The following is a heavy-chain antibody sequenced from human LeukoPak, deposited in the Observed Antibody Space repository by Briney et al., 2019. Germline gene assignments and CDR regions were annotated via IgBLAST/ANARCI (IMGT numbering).Heavy chain of an antibody. CDR1: GGSISSYY. Sequence: SETLSLTCTVSGGSISSYYWSWIRQPPGKGLEWIGYIYYSGSTNYNPSLKSRVTISVDTSKNQFSLKLSSVTAADTAVYYCARVRWKQQLALPTKYYFDYWGQGTLVTVSS. CDR2: IYYSGST. V-gene: IGHV4-59*01. D-gene: IGHD6-13*01. CDR3: ARVRWKQQLALPTKYYFDY. J-gene: IGHJ4*02.